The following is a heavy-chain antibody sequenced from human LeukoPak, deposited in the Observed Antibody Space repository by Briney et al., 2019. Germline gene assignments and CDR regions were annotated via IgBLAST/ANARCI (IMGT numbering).Heavy chain of an antibody. CDR2: ISSSSSYI. Sequence: GGSLRLSCAASGFTFSSYSMNWVRQAPGKGLEWVSSISSSSSYIYYADSVKGRFTISRDNAKNSLYLQMNSLRAEDTAVYYCANVWELLLYDAFDIWGQGTVVTVSS. J-gene: IGHJ3*02. D-gene: IGHD1-26*01. CDR1: GFTFSSYS. V-gene: IGHV3-21*01. CDR3: ANVWELLLYDAFDI.